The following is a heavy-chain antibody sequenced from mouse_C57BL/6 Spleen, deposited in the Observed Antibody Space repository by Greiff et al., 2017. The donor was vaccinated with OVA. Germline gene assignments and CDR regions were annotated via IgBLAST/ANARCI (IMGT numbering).Heavy chain of an antibody. CDR2: IRNKANGYTT. CDR1: GFTFTDYY. CDR3: ERYRATVVGKGYFDV. Sequence: EVKLMESGGGLVQPGGSLSLSCAASGFTFTDYYMSWVRQPPGKALEWLGFIRNKANGYTTEYSASVKGRFTISRDNSQSILYLQMKARSAEDSATYVCERYRATVVGKGYFDVWGTGTTVTVSS. D-gene: IGHD1-1*01. J-gene: IGHJ1*03. V-gene: IGHV7-3*01.